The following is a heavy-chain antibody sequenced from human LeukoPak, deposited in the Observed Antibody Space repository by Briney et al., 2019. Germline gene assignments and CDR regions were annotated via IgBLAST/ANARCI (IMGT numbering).Heavy chain of an antibody. D-gene: IGHD2-2*03. Sequence: GESLKISCKGSGYSFTSYWISWVRQMPGKGLEWMGRIDPSDSYTNYSPSFQGHVTISADKSISTAYLQWSSLKASDTAMYYCARLGIVVVPAASSSMDVWGKGTTVTVSS. CDR3: ARLGIVVVPAASSSMDV. V-gene: IGHV5-10-1*01. J-gene: IGHJ6*04. CDR1: GYSFTSYW. CDR2: IDPSDSYT.